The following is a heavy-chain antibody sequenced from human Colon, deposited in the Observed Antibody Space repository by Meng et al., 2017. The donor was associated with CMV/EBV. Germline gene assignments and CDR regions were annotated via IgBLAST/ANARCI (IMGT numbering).Heavy chain of an antibody. D-gene: IGHD2-21*02. CDR1: GFTFSSYE. V-gene: IGHV3-48*03. Sequence: GGSLRLSCAASGFTFSSYEMNWVRQAPGKGLEWASYISSSGSTIYYADSVKGRFTISRDNAKNSLYLQMNSLRAEDTAVYYCARDLLLSTLYYYYGMDVWGQGTTVTVSS. J-gene: IGHJ6*02. CDR3: ARDLLLSTLYYYYGMDV. CDR2: ISSSGSTI.